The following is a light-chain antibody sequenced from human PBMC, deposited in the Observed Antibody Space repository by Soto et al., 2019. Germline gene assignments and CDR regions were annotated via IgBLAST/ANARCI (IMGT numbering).Light chain of an antibody. CDR3: QQYNNWPRT. Sequence: DIQMTQSPPSLSASVGDRVTITCRASQGIEGFLAWYQQKPGTAPKLLVYGTSTLQVGVPSRFSGSGWGTDFTLTISSVQPEDVATYYCQQYNNWPRTFGQGTKVEIK. CDR1: QGIEGF. V-gene: IGKV1-27*01. J-gene: IGKJ1*01. CDR2: GTS.